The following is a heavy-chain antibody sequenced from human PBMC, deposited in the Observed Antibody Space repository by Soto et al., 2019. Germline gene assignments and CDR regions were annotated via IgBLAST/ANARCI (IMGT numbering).Heavy chain of an antibody. D-gene: IGHD3-22*01. CDR1: GYSFTSYW. J-gene: IGHJ3*02. CDR2: IDPSDSYT. CDR3: ARSYDSSEDI. Sequence: GESLKISCKGSGYSFTSYWISGVRQMPGKGLEWMGRIDPSDSYTNYSPSFQGHVTISADKSISTAYLQWSSLKASDTAMYYCARSYDSSEDIWGQGTMVTVSS. V-gene: IGHV5-10-1*01.